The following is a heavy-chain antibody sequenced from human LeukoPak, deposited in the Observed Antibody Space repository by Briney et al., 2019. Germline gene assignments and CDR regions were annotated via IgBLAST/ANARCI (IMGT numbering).Heavy chain of an antibody. J-gene: IGHJ4*02. CDR3: ATGDIVVVPAAIPPNFDY. V-gene: IGHV1-24*01. CDR1: GYTLTELS. D-gene: IGHD2-2*01. CDR2: FDPEDGET. Sequence: SVKVSCKVSGYTLTELSMHWVRQAPGKGLGWMGGFDPEDGETIYAQKFQGRVTMTEDTSTDTAYMELSSLRSENTAVYYCATGDIVVVPAAIPPNFDYWGQGTLVTVSS.